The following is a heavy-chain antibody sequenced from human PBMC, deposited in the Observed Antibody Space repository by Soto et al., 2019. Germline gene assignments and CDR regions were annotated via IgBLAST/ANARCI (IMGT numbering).Heavy chain of an antibody. D-gene: IGHD3-22*01. CDR1: GYTFTGYY. Sequence: ASVKVSCKASGYTFTGYYMHWVRQAPGQGLEWMGWINPNSGGTNYAQKFQGRVTMTRDTSISTAYMELSRLRSDDTAVYYCARGWEFYYDSSGSTSPDYWGQGTLVTVSS. CDR3: ARGWEFYYDSSGSTSPDY. J-gene: IGHJ4*02. CDR2: INPNSGGT. V-gene: IGHV1-2*02.